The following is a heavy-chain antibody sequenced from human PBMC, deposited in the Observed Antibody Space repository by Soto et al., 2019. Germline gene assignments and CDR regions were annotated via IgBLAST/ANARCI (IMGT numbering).Heavy chain of an antibody. CDR1: GGSISSGGYY. CDR3: TRDGDGRMTTNPYYYYGMDV. V-gene: IGHV4-61*08. Sequence: SETLSLTCTVSGGSISSGGYYWSWIRQHPGKGLEWIGNVYYSGGAKYNPSVKRRVSISVDTSKNQFSLNLSSVTAADTAVYYCTRDGDGRMTTNPYYYYGMDVWGPGITVTVSS. D-gene: IGHD2-21*02. CDR2: VYYSGGA. J-gene: IGHJ6*02.